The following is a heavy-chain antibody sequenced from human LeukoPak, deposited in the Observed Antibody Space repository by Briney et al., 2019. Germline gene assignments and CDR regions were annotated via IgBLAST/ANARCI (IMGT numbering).Heavy chain of an antibody. CDR2: INPNSGGT. CDR3: ATELTNWGRRPRNY. J-gene: IGHJ4*02. D-gene: IGHD7-27*01. V-gene: IGHV1-2*06. Sequence: ASVKISCKASGYTFTSYYMHWVRQAPGQGIEGKGRINPNSGGTKYAQTFQGRVTMTRDTSITTPYVDVSSLRSEDTAVYYCATELTNWGRRPRNYWGQGTLVTVSS. CDR1: GYTFTSYY.